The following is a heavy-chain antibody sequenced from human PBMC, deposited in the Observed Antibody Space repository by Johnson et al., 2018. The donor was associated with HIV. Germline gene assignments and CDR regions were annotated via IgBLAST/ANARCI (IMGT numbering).Heavy chain of an antibody. D-gene: IGHD5-18*01. CDR2: IYSGDST. CDR1: GFTVSSNY. V-gene: IGHV3-66*01. J-gene: IGHJ3*02. Sequence: VQLVESGGGLVQPGGSLRLSCAASGFTVSSNYMSWVRQAPGQGLEWVSVIYSGDSTYYADSVKGRFTISRDNSKNTLYLQMISLRVEDTAVYYCAKASLRGYSYVSYAFDIWGQGTMVTVSS. CDR3: AKASLRGYSYVSYAFDI.